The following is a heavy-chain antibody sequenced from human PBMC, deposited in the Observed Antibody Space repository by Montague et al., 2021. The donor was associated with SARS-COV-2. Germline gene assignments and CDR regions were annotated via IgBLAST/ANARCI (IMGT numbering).Heavy chain of an antibody. CDR2: IYYSGST. V-gene: IGHV4-59*01. CDR3: AGVEGGGVIDY. CDR1: GGSISSYF. J-gene: IGHJ4*02. D-gene: IGHD2-8*02. Sequence: SETLSLTCTVSGGSISSYFWNWIRQPPGKGLEWIGYIYYSGSTNYNPSLKSRVTISVDTSKNQFSLKLSSVTAADTAVYYCAGVEGGGVIDYWGQGTLVTVSS.